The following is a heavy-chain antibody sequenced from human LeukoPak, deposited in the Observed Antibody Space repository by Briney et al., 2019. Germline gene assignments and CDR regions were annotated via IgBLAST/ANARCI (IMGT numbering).Heavy chain of an antibody. CDR3: ARHGQERAMVNPLYYFDY. D-gene: IGHD5-18*01. J-gene: IGHJ4*02. CDR2: ISHSGST. CDR1: GGSISSYY. V-gene: IGHV4-59*08. Sequence: PSVTLSLTCTVSGGSISSYYWSWIRQPPGKGVEWIGYISHSGSTNYNPSLKSRVTISVDTSKNQFSLKLTSVTAADAAVYYCARHGQERAMVNPLYYFDYWGQGTLVTVSS.